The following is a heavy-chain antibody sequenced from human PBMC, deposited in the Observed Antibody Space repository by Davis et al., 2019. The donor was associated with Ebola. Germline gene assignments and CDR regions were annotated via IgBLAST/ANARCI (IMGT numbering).Heavy chain of an antibody. CDR2: IYYSGST. CDR3: ATTHDYGDY. Sequence: SETLSLTCFVSGGSISNYYWSWIRQPPGKGLEWIGYIYYSGSTNYNPSLKSRVTISVDTSKNQFSLKLSSVTAADTAVYYCATTHDYGDYWGQGTLVTVSS. CDR1: GGSISNYY. V-gene: IGHV4-59*08. J-gene: IGHJ4*02. D-gene: IGHD4-11*01.